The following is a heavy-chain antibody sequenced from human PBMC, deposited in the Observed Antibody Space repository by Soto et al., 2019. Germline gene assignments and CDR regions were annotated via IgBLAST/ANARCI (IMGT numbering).Heavy chain of an antibody. CDR1: ATSISSYY. CDR3: ARYNSYTIDY. Sequence: PSETLSLTGTVAATSISSYYWSWIRQPPGRGLEWIANIHYSGTTNYNPSLASRVTLSVDTSKNQFYLKMTSVTAADRGMYFCARYNSYTIDYWGRGTLVTVSS. D-gene: IGHD2-2*02. J-gene: IGHJ4*02. V-gene: IGHV4-59*01. CDR2: IHYSGTT.